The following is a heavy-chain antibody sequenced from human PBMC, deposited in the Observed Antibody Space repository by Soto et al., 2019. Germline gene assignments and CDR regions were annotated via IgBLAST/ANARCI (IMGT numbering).Heavy chain of an antibody. Sequence: QVQLVQSGAEVKKPGSSVKVSCKASGGTFSSYAISWVRQAPGQGLEWMGGIIPIFGTANYAQKFQGRVTITADEATSTAYMGLSSLRSEDTAVYYCARSQILGVVNDYYYYGMDVWGQGTTVTVAS. J-gene: IGHJ6*02. CDR3: ARSQILGVVNDYYYYGMDV. D-gene: IGHD3-3*01. CDR1: GGTFSSYA. CDR2: IIPIFGTA. V-gene: IGHV1-69*01.